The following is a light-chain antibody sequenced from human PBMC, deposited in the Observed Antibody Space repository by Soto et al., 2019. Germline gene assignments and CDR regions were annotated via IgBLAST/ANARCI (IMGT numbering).Light chain of an antibody. Sequence: DIHVTQSPSTLSASVGDRVAITCRASQSIDNLLVWYQQKPGKAPKLLIYKASKLESGVPSGFSGSGSGTDFTLTINSLQTDDFATYYCQQYYSYPWTFGQGTKVEIK. V-gene: IGKV1-5*03. CDR2: KAS. J-gene: IGKJ1*01. CDR1: QSIDNL. CDR3: QQYYSYPWT.